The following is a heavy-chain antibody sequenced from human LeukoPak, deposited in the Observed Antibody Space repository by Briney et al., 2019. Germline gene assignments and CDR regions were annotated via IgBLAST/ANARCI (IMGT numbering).Heavy chain of an antibody. CDR1: GGSISSSSYY. Sequence: SETLSLTCTVSGGSISSSSYYWGWIRQPPGKGLEWIGSIYYSGSTYYNPSLKSRVTISVDTSKNQFSLKLSSVTAADTAVYYCARHVGYCSSTSCYRWGHYYYMDVWGKGTTVTVSS. CDR3: ARHVGYCSSTSCYRWGHYYYMDV. V-gene: IGHV4-39*01. CDR2: IYYSGST. J-gene: IGHJ6*03. D-gene: IGHD2-2*01.